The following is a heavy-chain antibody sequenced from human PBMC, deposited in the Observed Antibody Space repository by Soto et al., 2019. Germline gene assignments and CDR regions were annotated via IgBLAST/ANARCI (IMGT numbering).Heavy chain of an antibody. CDR1: GFTFSSYS. J-gene: IGHJ4*02. CDR2: ISSSSSTI. V-gene: IGHV3-48*01. Sequence: EVQLVESGGGLVQPGGSLRLSCAASGFTFSSYSMNWVLQAPGKGLEWVSYISSSSSTIYYADSVKGRFTISRDNAMKSLYLQMNSLRAEDTAVYYWASANYYGSPGDFDYWGQGTLVTVSS. CDR3: ASANYYGSPGDFDY. D-gene: IGHD3-10*01.